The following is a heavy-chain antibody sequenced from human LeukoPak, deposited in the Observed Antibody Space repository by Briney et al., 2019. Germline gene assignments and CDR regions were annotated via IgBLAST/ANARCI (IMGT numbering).Heavy chain of an antibody. D-gene: IGHD6-6*01. CDR3: AKFEYSSSRFDY. J-gene: IGHJ4*02. CDR1: GFTFSSYG. V-gene: IGHV3-30*02. CDR2: IRYDGSNK. Sequence: GGSLRLSCAASGFTFSSYGMHWVRQAPGKGLEWVAFIRYDGSNKYYADSVKGRFTISRDNSKNTLYLQMNSLRAEDTAVYYCAKFEYSSSRFDYWGQGTLVTVSS.